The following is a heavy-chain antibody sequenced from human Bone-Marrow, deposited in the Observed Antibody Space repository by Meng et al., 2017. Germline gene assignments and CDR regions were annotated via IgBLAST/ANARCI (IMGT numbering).Heavy chain of an antibody. CDR3: ARQVGPDY. CDR1: AFPFSNFA. D-gene: IGHD1-26*01. J-gene: IGHJ4*02. V-gene: IGHV3-23*04. Sequence: EVRLVWSRGSLSPPGVSLSLSCAASAFPFSNFAMIWVRRAPGKGLEWVSAISGSGGSTYYPDSVKGRFTISRDNSKNTLFLQMNSLRVEDTAIYYCARQVGPDYWGQGTLVTVSS. CDR2: ISGSGGST.